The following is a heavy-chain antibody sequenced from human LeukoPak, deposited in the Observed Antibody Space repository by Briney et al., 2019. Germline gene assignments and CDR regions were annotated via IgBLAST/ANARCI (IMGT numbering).Heavy chain of an antibody. Sequence: SETLSLTCRVSGASISGYYWSWIQQPPGKGLEWIGHMYYSGGTTYNPSLKSRVSISLDTSKKHFSLKLSSVTAADTAVYYCAGTGLFFDYWSQGTLVTVSS. CDR1: GASISGYY. CDR3: AGTGLFFDY. V-gene: IGHV4-59*01. CDR2: MYYSGGT. D-gene: IGHD7-27*01. J-gene: IGHJ4*02.